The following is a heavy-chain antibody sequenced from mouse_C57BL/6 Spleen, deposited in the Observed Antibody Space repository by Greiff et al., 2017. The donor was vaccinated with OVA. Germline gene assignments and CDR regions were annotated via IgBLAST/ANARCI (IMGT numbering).Heavy chain of an antibody. CDR3: ARDRKSNPPDFGY. D-gene: IGHD2-5*01. V-gene: IGHV5-4*01. Sequence: EVQLVESGGGLVKPGGSLKLSCAASGFTFSSYAMSWVRQTPEKRLEWVATISDGGSYTYYPDNVKGRFTISRDNAKNNLYLQMSHLKSEDTAMYYCARDRKSNPPDFGYWGQGTLVTVSA. J-gene: IGHJ3*01. CDR1: GFTFSSYA. CDR2: ISDGGSYT.